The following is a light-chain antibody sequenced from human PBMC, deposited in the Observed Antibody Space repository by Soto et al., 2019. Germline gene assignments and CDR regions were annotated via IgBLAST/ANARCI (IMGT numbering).Light chain of an antibody. CDR3: QKANDFPCT. CDR2: AAS. CDR1: HVISNW. J-gene: IGKJ2*02. Sequence: DIQMTQSPSSVSASVGDTVNITCRASHVISNWLAWYQQKAGKAPKLLIYAASRLQSGVPSRFSGSGSRPDFTLTISGLQPENVASYYCQKANDFPCTFGQGTKLEI. V-gene: IGKV1-12*01.